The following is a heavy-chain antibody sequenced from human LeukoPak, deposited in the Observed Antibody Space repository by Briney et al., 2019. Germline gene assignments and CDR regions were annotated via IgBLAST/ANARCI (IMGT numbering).Heavy chain of an antibody. CDR3: ARDTATGLDV. Sequence: GGSLRLSCAASGFTFSSYWMHWVRQAPGKGLVWVSRINSDGSSTNQADSVKGRFTISRDNAKKALYLQMNSLRAEDTAVYFCARDTATGLDVWGQGTTVTVSS. CDR2: INSDGSST. CDR1: GFTFSSYW. V-gene: IGHV3-74*01. D-gene: IGHD2-21*02. J-gene: IGHJ6*02.